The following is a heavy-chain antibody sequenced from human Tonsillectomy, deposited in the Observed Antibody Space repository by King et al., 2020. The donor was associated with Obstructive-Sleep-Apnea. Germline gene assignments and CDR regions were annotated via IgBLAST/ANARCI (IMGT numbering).Heavy chain of an antibody. Sequence: VQLVESGGGLVQPGGSLRLSCAASGFTFSSYSMNWVRQAPGKGLEWVSYISRSSSNIYYADSVKGRFTNSRDNAKNSLFLQMDTLRAEDTAVYYCARDPSPDNSGYDLDYWGQGTLVTVSS. CDR1: GFTFSSYS. V-gene: IGHV3-48*01. CDR2: ISRSSSNI. CDR3: ARDPSPDNSGYDLDY. D-gene: IGHD3-22*01. J-gene: IGHJ4*02.